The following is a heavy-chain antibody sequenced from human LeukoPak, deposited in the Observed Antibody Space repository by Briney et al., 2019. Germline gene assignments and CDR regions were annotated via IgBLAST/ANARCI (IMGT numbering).Heavy chain of an antibody. J-gene: IGHJ6*02. CDR3: ARLLVGGQYCSGGSCYYYYYGMDV. V-gene: IGHV4-39*01. CDR2: IYYSGST. D-gene: IGHD2-15*01. Sequence: SETLSLTCTVSGGSISSSSYYWGWIRQPPGKGLEWIGSIYYSGSTYYNPSLKSRVTISVDTSKNQFSLKLSSVTAADTAAYYCARLLVGGQYCSGGSCYYYYYGMDVWGQGTTVTVSS. CDR1: GGSISSSSYY.